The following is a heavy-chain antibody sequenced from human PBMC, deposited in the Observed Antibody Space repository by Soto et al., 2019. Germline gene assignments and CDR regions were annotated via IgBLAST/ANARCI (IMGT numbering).Heavy chain of an antibody. CDR3: AREGGYCSSTSCYAPWFDP. V-gene: IGHV1-69*04. CDR1: GGTFSSYT. D-gene: IGHD2-2*01. Sequence: VASVKVSCKASGGTFSSYTISWVRQAPGQGLEWMGRIIPILGIANYAQKFQGRVTITADKSTSTAYMELSSLRSEDTAVYYCAREGGYCSSTSCYAPWFDPWGQGTLVTVSS. CDR2: IIPILGIA. J-gene: IGHJ5*02.